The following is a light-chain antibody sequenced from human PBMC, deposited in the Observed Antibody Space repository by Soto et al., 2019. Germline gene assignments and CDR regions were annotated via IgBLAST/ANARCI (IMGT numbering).Light chain of an antibody. CDR3: QTWGTGTWV. Sequence: QLVLTQSPSASASLGASVKLTCTLSSGHSSYAITWHQQQPEKGPRYLMKVDSDGSQFKGDGIPDRFSGSSSGAERYLTISSLQSEDEADYYCQTWGTGTWVFGGGTKLTVL. CDR1: SGHSSYA. J-gene: IGLJ3*02. CDR2: VDSDGSQ. V-gene: IGLV4-69*01.